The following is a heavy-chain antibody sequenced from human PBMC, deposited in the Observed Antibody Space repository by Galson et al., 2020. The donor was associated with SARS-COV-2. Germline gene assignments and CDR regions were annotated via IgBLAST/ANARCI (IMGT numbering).Heavy chain of an antibody. CDR1: GYSIRSGYY. Sequence: SETLSLTCTVPGYSIRSGYYWGWIRQPPGKGLEWIGSISGSGNTYYNTSLMSRVTISGDTSKNQFSLQLTSVTAADTAIYYCARDNGVRGEFLYWGQGTLVTVSS. V-gene: IGHV4-38-2*02. J-gene: IGHJ4*02. CDR3: ARDNGVRGEFLY. D-gene: IGHD3-10*01. CDR2: ISGSGNT.